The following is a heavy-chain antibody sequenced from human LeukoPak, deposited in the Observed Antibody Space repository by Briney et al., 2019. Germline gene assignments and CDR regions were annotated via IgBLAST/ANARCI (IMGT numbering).Heavy chain of an antibody. J-gene: IGHJ4*02. D-gene: IGHD3-22*01. CDR2: INTNTGNP. CDR1: GYTFTSYN. CDR3: ARMAYDKSGYFDY. Sequence: AAVKVSCKTSGYTFTSYNMNWVRQAPGQGLEWMGWINTNTGNPTYVQGFTGRFVFSSDTSVSTAYLQISSLKAEDTAVYYCARMAYDKSGYFDYWAQGTLVTVS. V-gene: IGHV7-4-1*02.